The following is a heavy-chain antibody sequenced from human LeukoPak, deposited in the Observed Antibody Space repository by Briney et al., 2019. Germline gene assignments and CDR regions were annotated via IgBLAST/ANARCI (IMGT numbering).Heavy chain of an antibody. CDR3: ARGLRNSWYYYYGMDV. J-gene: IGHJ6*02. V-gene: IGHV4-30-4*01. CDR2: IYYSGST. Sequence: SETLSLTCTVSGGSISSGDYYWSWIRQPPGKGLEWIGYIYYSGSTYYNPSLKSRVTISVDTSKNQFSLKLSSVTAADTAVYYCARGLRNSWYYYYGMDVWGQGTTVTVSS. CDR1: GGSISSGDYY. D-gene: IGHD6-13*01.